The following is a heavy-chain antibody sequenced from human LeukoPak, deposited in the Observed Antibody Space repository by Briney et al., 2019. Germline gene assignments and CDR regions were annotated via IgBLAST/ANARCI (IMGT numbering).Heavy chain of an antibody. J-gene: IGHJ6*04. Sequence: GGSLRLSCAASGFTFSSYAMHWVRQAPGKGLEWVAVISYDGSNKYYADSVKGRFTISRDNSKNTLYLQMNSLRAEDTAVYYCARDEVLRYFDWFSYYGMDVWGKGTTVTVPS. CDR1: GFTFSSYA. V-gene: IGHV3-30*04. CDR2: ISYDGSNK. D-gene: IGHD3-9*01. CDR3: ARDEVLRYFDWFSYYGMDV.